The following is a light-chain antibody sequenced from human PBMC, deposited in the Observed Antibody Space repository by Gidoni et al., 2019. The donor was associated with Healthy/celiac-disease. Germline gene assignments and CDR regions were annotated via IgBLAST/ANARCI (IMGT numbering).Light chain of an antibody. Sequence: AIQITQSPSSLSASVGDRVTITCRASQGIRNDLGWYQQKPGKAPKLLIYAASSLQSGVPSRFSGSRSGTDFTLTISSLQPEDFATYYCLQDYNYPWTFGQGTKVEIK. J-gene: IGKJ1*01. V-gene: IGKV1-6*01. CDR1: QGIRND. CDR3: LQDYNYPWT. CDR2: AAS.